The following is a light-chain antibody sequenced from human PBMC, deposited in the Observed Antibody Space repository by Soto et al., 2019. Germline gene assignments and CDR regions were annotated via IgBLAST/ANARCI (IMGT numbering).Light chain of an antibody. J-gene: IGLJ1*01. CDR3: QSYDSSLSGYV. V-gene: IGLV1-40*01. CDR1: SSNIGAGYD. CDR2: CNS. Sequence: VLTQPPSVSGAPGQRVTISCTGSSSNIGAGYDVHWYQQLPGTAPKLLIYCNSNRPSGVPDRFSGSKSGTSASLAITGLQAEDEADYYCQSYDSSLSGYVFGTGTKVTVL.